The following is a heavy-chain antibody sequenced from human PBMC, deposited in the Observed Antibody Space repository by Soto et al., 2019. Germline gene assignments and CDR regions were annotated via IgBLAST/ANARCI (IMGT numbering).Heavy chain of an antibody. Sequence: GGSLRLSCAASGFTFSNYAMSWVRQAPGKGLEWVSGITDSGDSTYYADSVKGRFTISRDNSKNTLFLQMNSLRAEDTAVYYCARDRSGWAFDYWGQGTLVTVSS. V-gene: IGHV3-23*01. CDR2: ITDSGDST. J-gene: IGHJ4*02. D-gene: IGHD6-19*01. CDR3: ARDRSGWAFDY. CDR1: GFTFSNYA.